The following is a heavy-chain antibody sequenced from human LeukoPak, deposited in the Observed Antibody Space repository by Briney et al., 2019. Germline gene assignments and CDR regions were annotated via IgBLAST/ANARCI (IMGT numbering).Heavy chain of an antibody. CDR1: GYTLTDYH. CDR3: ARGRPIGIGGTAIEY. CDR2: IKPNSGVT. D-gene: IGHD1-26*01. V-gene: IGHV1-2*02. J-gene: IGHJ4*02. Sequence: GASVKVSCKASGYTLTDYHIHWVRQAPGQGLEWMGWIKPNSGVTNYEQKFQGRVTMTRDTSISTAYMEVSSLKSDDTAVYYCARGRPIGIGGTAIEYWGQGTLLTVSS.